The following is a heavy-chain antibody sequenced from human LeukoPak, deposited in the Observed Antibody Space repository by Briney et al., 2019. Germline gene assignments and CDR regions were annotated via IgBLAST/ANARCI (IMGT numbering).Heavy chain of an antibody. CDR2: ISYDGSNK. CDR1: GFTFSSYG. Sequence: GGSLRLSCAASGFTFSSYGMHWVRQAPGKGLEWVAVISYDGSNKYYADSVKGRFTISRDNSKNTLYLQMNSLRAEDTAVYYCAKAQVVAAVQNYFDYWGQGTLVTVSS. CDR3: AKAQVVAAVQNYFDY. J-gene: IGHJ4*02. V-gene: IGHV3-30*18. D-gene: IGHD2-2*01.